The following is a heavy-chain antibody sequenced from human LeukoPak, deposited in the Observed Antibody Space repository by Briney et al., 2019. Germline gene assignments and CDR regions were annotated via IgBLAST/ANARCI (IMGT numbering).Heavy chain of an antibody. D-gene: IGHD4-17*01. V-gene: IGHV3-43*02. CDR3: AKERHGENWFDP. J-gene: IGHJ5*02. CDR1: GFTFDDYA. CDR2: ISGDGGST. Sequence: GGSLRLSCAASGFTFDDYAMHWVRQAPGKGLEWVSLISGDGGSTYYADSVKGRFTISRDNSNNSLYLQMNSLRTEDTALYYCAKERHGENWFDPWGQGTLVTVSS.